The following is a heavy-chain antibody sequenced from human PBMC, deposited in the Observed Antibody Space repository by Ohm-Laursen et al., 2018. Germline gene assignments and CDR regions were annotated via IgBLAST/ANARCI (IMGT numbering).Heavy chain of an antibody. CDR1: SYTFARFE. Sequence: GASVKVSCKPSSYTFARFEIIWVRQAPGQGLEWMGRITTYNDQTKYGRNFQDRVTMTLDTSTNTAYMELRSLTSDDTAVYYCVTDDRAAHAGALHYFDYWGQGTLVTVSS. J-gene: IGHJ4*02. V-gene: IGHV1-18*01. CDR3: VTDDRAAHAGALHYFDY. D-gene: IGHD1-1*01. CDR2: ITTYNDQT.